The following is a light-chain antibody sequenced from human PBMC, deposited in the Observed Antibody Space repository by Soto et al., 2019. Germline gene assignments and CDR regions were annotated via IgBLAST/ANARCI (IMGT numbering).Light chain of an antibody. Sequence: EAVLTQSPATLSVSPGERATLSCRASQSVATNVAWYQQRPGQAPRLLIYGTSKRAIGLPARFSGSGSGTEFTLTITSLQSEDFVVYYCQQYNSWPITFGQGTRLEIK. CDR3: QQYNSWPIT. CDR2: GTS. J-gene: IGKJ5*01. CDR1: QSVATN. V-gene: IGKV3-15*01.